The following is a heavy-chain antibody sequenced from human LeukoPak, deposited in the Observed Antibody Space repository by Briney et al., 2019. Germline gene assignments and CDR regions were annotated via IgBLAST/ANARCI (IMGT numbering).Heavy chain of an antibody. Sequence: GGSLRLSCAASGFTFSSYAMSWVRQAPGKGLEWVSAISGSGGSTYYADSVKGRFTISRDNSKNTLYLQMNSLRAEDTAVYYCAKGYCSSTSCPTDYWGQGTLVNVSS. J-gene: IGHJ4*02. CDR1: GFTFSSYA. CDR3: AKGYCSSTSCPTDY. V-gene: IGHV3-23*01. CDR2: ISGSGGST. D-gene: IGHD2-2*01.